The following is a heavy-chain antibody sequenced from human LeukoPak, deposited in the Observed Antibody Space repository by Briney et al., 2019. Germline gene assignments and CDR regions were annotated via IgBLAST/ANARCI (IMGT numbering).Heavy chain of an antibody. CDR2: ISAYNGNT. CDR3: ARGHSSGSSFDP. D-gene: IGHD6-19*01. CDR1: GYTFTGYY. Sequence: ASVKVSCKASGYTFTGYYVHWVRQAPGQGLEWMGWISAYNGNTNYAQKLQGRVTMTTDTSTSTAYMELRSLRSDDTAVYYCARGHSSGSSFDPWGQGTLVTVSS. V-gene: IGHV1-18*04. J-gene: IGHJ5*02.